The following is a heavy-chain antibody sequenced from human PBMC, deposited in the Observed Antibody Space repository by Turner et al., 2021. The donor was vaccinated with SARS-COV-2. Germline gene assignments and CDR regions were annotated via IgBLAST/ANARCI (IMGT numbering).Heavy chain of an antibody. CDR3: AREGLWPDNWFDP. D-gene: IGHD3-10*01. J-gene: IGHJ5*02. Sequence: QVQLVESGGGVVQPGRSLRLSCAASGFTFSSYGMHWVRQAQGKGLEWVAVIWYDGSNKYYADSVKGRFTISRDNSKNTLYLQMNSLRAEDTAVYYCAREGLWPDNWFDPWGQGTLVTVSS. V-gene: IGHV3-33*01. CDR1: GFTFSSYG. CDR2: IWYDGSNK.